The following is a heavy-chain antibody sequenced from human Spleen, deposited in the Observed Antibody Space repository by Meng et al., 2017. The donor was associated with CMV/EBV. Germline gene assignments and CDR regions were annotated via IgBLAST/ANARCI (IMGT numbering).Heavy chain of an antibody. V-gene: IGHV1-2*06. CDR3: ARSRTGVFGYFDL. D-gene: IGHD7-27*01. Sequence: CKSSGYTCTDYYIRWVRQAPGKGLEWMGRINPNTGDTNYAPKFQGRVTMTRDTSIRTAYMELRRLGSDDTAVYYCARSRTGVFGYFDLWGRGTLVTVSS. CDR2: INPNTGDT. J-gene: IGHJ2*01. CDR1: GYTCTDYY.